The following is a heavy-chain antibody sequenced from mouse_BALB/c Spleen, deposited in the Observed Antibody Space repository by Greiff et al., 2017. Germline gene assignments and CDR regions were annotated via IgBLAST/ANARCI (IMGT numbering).Heavy chain of an antibody. CDR3: ARQGGLGGYYAMDY. CDR2: INSNGGST. D-gene: IGHD3-3*01. V-gene: IGHV5-6-2*01. Sequence: EVQLVESGGGLVKLGGSLKLSCAASGFTFSSYYMSWVRQTPEKRLELVAAINSNGGSTYYPDTVKGRFTISRDNAKNTLYLQMSSLKSEDTALYYCARQGGLGGYYAMDYWGQGTSVTVSS. J-gene: IGHJ4*01. CDR1: GFTFSSYY.